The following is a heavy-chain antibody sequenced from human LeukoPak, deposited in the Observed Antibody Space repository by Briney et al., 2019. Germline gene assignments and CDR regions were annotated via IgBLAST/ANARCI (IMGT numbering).Heavy chain of an antibody. Sequence: PGGSLRLSCEASGFTFGSHAMYWVRQAPGKGLEWVAGIFGSGGSPHYADPVKGRFTISRDNSRNTVYLQMNSLRAEDTAVYYCAKIWSYYYDSSGYPTEIYWGQGTLVTVSS. CDR1: GFTFGSHA. J-gene: IGHJ1*01. V-gene: IGHV3-23*01. CDR3: AKIWSYYYDSSGYPTEIY. D-gene: IGHD3-22*01. CDR2: IFGSGGSP.